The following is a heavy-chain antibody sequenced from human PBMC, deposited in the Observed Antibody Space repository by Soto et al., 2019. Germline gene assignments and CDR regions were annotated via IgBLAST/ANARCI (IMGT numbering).Heavy chain of an antibody. CDR2: IYYSGST. D-gene: IGHD6-6*01. Sequence: QVQLQESGPGLVKPSETLSLTCTVSGGSVSSGSYYWSWIRQPPGKGLEWIGYIYYSGSTNYNPSLKSRVTISVDTSKNQFSLKLSSVTAADTAVYYCARDREQFVKAHYYYGMDVWGQGTTVTVSS. V-gene: IGHV4-61*01. J-gene: IGHJ6*02. CDR1: GGSVSSGSYY. CDR3: ARDREQFVKAHYYYGMDV.